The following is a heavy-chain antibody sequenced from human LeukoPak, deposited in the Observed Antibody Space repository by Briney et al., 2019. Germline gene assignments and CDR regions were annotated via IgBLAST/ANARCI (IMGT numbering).Heavy chain of an antibody. CDR3: ARDTNWQRDY. CDR1: GYTFTSFG. Sequence: ALVKVSCKASGYTFTSFGIAWVRQAHGQGLEWVGWISTSSDQRRYAHMLQDRVIMTTDTSTSTAYMELRSLRSDDAGVYYCARDTNWQRDYWGQGTLVTVSS. D-gene: IGHD6-25*01. V-gene: IGHV1-18*01. J-gene: IGHJ4*02. CDR2: ISTSSDQR.